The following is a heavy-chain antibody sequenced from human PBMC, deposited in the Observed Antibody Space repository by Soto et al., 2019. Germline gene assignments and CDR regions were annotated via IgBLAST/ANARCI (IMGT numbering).Heavy chain of an antibody. V-gene: IGHV4-59*08. CDR3: ATLGAFYQALDS. D-gene: IGHD2-2*01. CDR1: GASLSPNY. Sequence: QVQLQESGPGLVKPSETLSLRCSVSGASLSPNYWSWFRQPPGKGLQWIGYIYYAGTTTYNPSLNSRLTISLNTSKNEVSLELTSVTAADTAVYYCATLGAFYQALDSWGQGALVTVSS. J-gene: IGHJ4*02. CDR2: IYYAGTT.